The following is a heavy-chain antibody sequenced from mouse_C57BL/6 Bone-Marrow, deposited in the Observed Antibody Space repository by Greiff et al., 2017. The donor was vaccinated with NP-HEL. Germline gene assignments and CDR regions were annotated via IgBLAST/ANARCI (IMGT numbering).Heavy chain of an antibody. J-gene: IGHJ1*03. Sequence: QVQLQQPGAELVKPGASVKMSCKASGYTFTSYWITWVKQRPGQGLEWIGDIYPGSGSTNYNEEFKSKATLTVDTSSSTAYMQLSSLTSEDSAVYYCALGVGLRPSYWYFDVWGTGTTVTVSS. V-gene: IGHV1-55*01. CDR2: IYPGSGST. D-gene: IGHD2-4*01. CDR3: ALGVGLRPSYWYFDV. CDR1: GYTFTSYW.